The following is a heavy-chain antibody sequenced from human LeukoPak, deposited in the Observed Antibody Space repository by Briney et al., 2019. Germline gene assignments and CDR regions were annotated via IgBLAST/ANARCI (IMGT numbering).Heavy chain of an antibody. CDR1: GFTVSSNY. V-gene: IGHV3-53*01. D-gene: IGHD6-19*01. CDR2: IYSGGST. CDR3: ARTLPGIAVAGTDLAFDY. Sequence: PGGSLRLSCAASGFTVSSNYMSWVRQAPGKGLEWVSVIYSGGSTYYADSVKGRFTISRDNSKNTLYLQVNSLRAEDTAVYYCARTLPGIAVAGTDLAFDYWGQGTLVTVSS. J-gene: IGHJ4*02.